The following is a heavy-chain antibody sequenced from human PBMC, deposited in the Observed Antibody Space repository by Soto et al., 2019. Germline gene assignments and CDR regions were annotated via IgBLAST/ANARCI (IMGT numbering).Heavy chain of an antibody. CDR2: VFHSVAT. CDR1: GDSVTSGGFS. J-gene: IGHJ5*02. V-gene: IGHV4-30-2*01. Sequence: TRSHTCVVSGDSVTSGGFSWSWIRQPPGKGLEWLGDVFHSVATHYNPALESRVTMSLDRSNNQISLRLTSVTAADTAVYFCARALHWFDPWGQGLPVT. CDR3: ARALHWFDP.